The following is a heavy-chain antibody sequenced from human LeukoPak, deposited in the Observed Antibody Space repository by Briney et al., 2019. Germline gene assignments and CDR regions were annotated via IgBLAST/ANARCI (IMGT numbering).Heavy chain of an antibody. CDR3: ARGGKGNADGYNQALNY. CDR1: GYTFTNYY. V-gene: IGHV1-46*01. D-gene: IGHD5-24*01. J-gene: IGHJ4*02. CDR2: INPSGGNT. Sequence: ASVKASCEASGYTFTNYYIHWVRQAPGQGLEWMGIINPSGGNTSYAQKFQGRVTMTRDTSTSTVYMELSSLRSEDTAVYYCARGGKGNADGYNQALNYWGQGTLVTVSS.